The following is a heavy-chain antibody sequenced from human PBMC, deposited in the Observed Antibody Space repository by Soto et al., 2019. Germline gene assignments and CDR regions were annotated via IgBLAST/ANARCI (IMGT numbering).Heavy chain of an antibody. CDR2: ITTSGGNT. V-gene: IGHV3-23*01. J-gene: IGHJ6*03. D-gene: IGHD2-8*01. CDR3: AGRYCTNGVCYTNYYYYIDV. CDR1: GFTFSTYA. Sequence: EVQLLESGGGLVQPGGSLRLSCAASGFTFSTYAMSWVRQAPGKGLEWVSTITTSGGNTYYADSVQGRLTISRYNSKNTLYLQMNSLRAEDTAVYYCAGRYCTNGVCYTNYYYYIDVWGKGTTVTVSS.